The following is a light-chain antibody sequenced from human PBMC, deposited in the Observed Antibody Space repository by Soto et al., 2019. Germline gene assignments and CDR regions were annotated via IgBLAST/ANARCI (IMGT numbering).Light chain of an antibody. Sequence: EIELTQSPCSLSLSPGERATLSCRASQSVSSSYVAWYQQKPGQAPRLLIYGASSRSTGIPDRCSSGGSWTAFTLTISRREPEDFAVYYCQQYGSSPPFTFGGGTKVEIK. CDR1: QSVSSSY. J-gene: IGKJ4*01. V-gene: IGKV3-20*01. CDR2: GAS. CDR3: QQYGSSPPFT.